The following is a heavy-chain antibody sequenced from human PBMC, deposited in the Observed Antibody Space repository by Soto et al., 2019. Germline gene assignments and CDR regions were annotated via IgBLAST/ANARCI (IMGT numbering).Heavy chain of an antibody. V-gene: IGHV3-23*01. CDR1: GFTFSNYA. J-gene: IGHJ4*02. Sequence: PGGSLRLSCAASGFTFSNYAMTGVRQAPGKRPEWVSAISDSGGFPYYADSVKGRFTISRDNSKNTLYLQMNSLRVEDTAVYFCVKDRGSGWHPYWGQGTLVTVSS. CDR2: ISDSGGFP. D-gene: IGHD6-19*01. CDR3: VKDRGSGWHPY.